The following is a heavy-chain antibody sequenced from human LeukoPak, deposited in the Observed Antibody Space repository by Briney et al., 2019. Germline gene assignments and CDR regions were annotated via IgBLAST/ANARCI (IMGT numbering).Heavy chain of an antibody. CDR1: GFTVSSNY. CDR2: IYSGGST. D-gene: IGHD3-10*01. V-gene: IGHV3-66*01. CDR3: ARDRVRGVAYGMDV. J-gene: IGHJ6*02. Sequence: GGSLRLSCAASGFTVSSNYMSWVRQAPGKGLEWVSVIYSGGSTYYADSVKGRFTISRDNSKNTLYLQMNSLRAEDTAVYYCARDRVRGVAYGMDVWAKGPRSPSP.